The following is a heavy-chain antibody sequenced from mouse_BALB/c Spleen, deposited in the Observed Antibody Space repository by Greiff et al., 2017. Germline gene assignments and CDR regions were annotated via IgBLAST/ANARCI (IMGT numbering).Heavy chain of an antibody. V-gene: IGHV1-4*02. Sequence: VQLQQSAAELARPGASVKMSCKASGYTFTSYTMHWVKQRPGQGLEWIGYINPSSGYTEYNQKFKDKTTLTADKSSSTAYMQLSSLTSEDSAVYYCARGGYGNYWAMDYWGQGTSVTVSS. CDR2: INPSSGYT. CDR3: ARGGYGNYWAMDY. CDR1: GYTFTSYT. D-gene: IGHD2-10*02. J-gene: IGHJ4*01.